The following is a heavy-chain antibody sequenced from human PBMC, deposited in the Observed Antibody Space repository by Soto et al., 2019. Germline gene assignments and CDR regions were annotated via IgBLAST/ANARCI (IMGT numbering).Heavy chain of an antibody. D-gene: IGHD1-26*01. J-gene: IGHJ4*02. CDR2: ITDDGSGA. Sequence: EVQLVESGGGLIQPGGSLGLSCAASGFTFSNYWMPWVRQAPGKGLMWVARITDDGSGASYAGSVKGRFTISRDNAKDTLYLQMNSLRSEDTAVYYCAGITQGDLIYWGQGTLVTVSS. CDR3: AGITQGDLIY. CDR1: GFTFSNYW. V-gene: IGHV3-74*01.